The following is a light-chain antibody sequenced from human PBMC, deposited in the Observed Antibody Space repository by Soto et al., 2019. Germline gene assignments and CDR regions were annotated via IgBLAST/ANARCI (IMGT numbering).Light chain of an antibody. J-gene: IGKJ5*01. CDR2: GAS. Sequence: EIVLTHSPGTLSLSPLEIATLSFRSSQPVNNNLAWYQHKPGQAPRLLIYGASTRATGISARFSGGGSGTDFTLTISSLEPEDFAVYYCQQRNIWPPVTFGQGTRLEIK. CDR1: QPVNNN. CDR3: QQRNIWPPVT. V-gene: IGKV3-11*01.